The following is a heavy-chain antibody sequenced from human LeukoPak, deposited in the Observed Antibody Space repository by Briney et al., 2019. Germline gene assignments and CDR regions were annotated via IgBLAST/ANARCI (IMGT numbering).Heavy chain of an antibody. CDR2: ISGSGGST. Sequence: PGGSLRLSCAASGFTLSSYAMSWVRQAPGKGLEWVSAISGSGGSTYYADSVKGRFTISRDNSKNTLYLQMNSLRAEDTAVYYCAKSPTRPDFWSGYYRDYWGQGTLVTVSS. CDR1: GFTLSSYA. D-gene: IGHD3-3*01. J-gene: IGHJ4*02. CDR3: AKSPTRPDFWSGYYRDY. V-gene: IGHV3-23*01.